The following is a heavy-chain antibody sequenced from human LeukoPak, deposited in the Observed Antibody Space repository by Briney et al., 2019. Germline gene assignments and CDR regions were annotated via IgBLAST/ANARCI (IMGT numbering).Heavy chain of an antibody. CDR1: GYTFTGYY. Sequence: ASVKVSCKASGYTFTGYYMRWVRQAPGQGLEWMGWINPNSGGTNYAQKFQGRVTMTRDTSISTAYMELSRLRSDDTAVYYCERVLRFLEKPDYWGQGTLVTVSS. D-gene: IGHD3-3*01. CDR2: INPNSGGT. J-gene: IGHJ4*02. CDR3: ERVLRFLEKPDY. V-gene: IGHV1-2*02.